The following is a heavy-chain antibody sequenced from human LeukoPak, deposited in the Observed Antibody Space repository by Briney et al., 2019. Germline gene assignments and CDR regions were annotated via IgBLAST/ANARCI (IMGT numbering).Heavy chain of an antibody. CDR2: IKTDGSRI. V-gene: IGHV3-74*01. Sequence: GGTLRLSCAASGFTFSSYWMHWVRQAPGKGLVWVSRIKTDGSRISYAESVKGRFTISRDNAKNTLYLQMNSLRAEDTAVYYCARDRYCSGAWGQGTLVTVSS. J-gene: IGHJ5*02. CDR3: ARDRYCSGA. D-gene: IGHD2-15*01. CDR1: GFTFSSYW.